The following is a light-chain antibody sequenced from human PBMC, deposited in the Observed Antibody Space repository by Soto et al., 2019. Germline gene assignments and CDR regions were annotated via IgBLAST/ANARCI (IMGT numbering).Light chain of an antibody. CDR1: QSVSSSY. Sequence: EIVLTQSPGTLSLSPGERATLSCRASQSVSSSYLAWYQQKPGQPPRLLIFDASSRATGIPDRFSGSGSGTDFTLTISSLEPEDFAVYYCQQFGRSPPSWTFVQGTKVEIK. CDR3: QQFGRSPPSWT. V-gene: IGKV3-20*01. J-gene: IGKJ1*01. CDR2: DAS.